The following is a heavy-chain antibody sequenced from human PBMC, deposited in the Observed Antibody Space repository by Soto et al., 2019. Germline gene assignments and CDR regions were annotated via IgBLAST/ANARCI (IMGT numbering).Heavy chain of an antibody. D-gene: IGHD6-19*01. CDR3: ARSFGWYAIDQ. Sequence: QMQLQESGPGLVKPSETLSLTCAVSSASIISEQRWSWVRQPPGKGLEWIGEIHHSGSTNNNPSLRSRVTMSVDQSTTQFSLNLNSVTAADTAVYYCARSFGWYAIDQWGQGTLVIVSS. CDR1: SASIISEQR. J-gene: IGHJ4*02. V-gene: IGHV4-4*02. CDR2: IHHSGST.